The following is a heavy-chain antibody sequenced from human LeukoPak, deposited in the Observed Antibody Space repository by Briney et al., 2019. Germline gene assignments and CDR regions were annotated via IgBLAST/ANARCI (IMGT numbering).Heavy chain of an antibody. D-gene: IGHD3-3*01. Sequence: SETLSLTCAVYGGSFSGYYWSWIRQPPGKGLEWIGYIYYSGSTNYNPSLKSRVTISVDTSKNQFSLKLSSVTAADTAVYYCARSRITIFGVATNPPDYWGQGTLVTVSS. CDR3: ARSRITIFGVATNPPDY. J-gene: IGHJ4*02. V-gene: IGHV4-59*01. CDR1: GGSFSGYY. CDR2: IYYSGST.